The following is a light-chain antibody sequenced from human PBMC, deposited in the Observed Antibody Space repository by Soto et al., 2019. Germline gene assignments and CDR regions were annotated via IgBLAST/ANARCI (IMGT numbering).Light chain of an antibody. V-gene: IGLV2-14*01. CDR1: SSDVGGYNY. CDR2: DVS. CDR3: RSYTSSSTLLYV. Sequence: QSALTQPASVSGSPGQSITISCTGTSSDVGGYNYVSWYQQHTGKAPKLMIYDVSNRPSGVSNRFSGSKSGNTASLTISGLQAEDEADYYCRSYTSSSTLLYVFGTGTKLNVL. J-gene: IGLJ1*01.